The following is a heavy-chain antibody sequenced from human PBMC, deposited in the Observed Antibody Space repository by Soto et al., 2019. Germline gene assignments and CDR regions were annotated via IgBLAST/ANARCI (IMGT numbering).Heavy chain of an antibody. D-gene: IGHD5-12*01. CDR1: GVTFRSYS. Sequence: GRSRRLSCGGSGVTFRSYSMNWVRQAPGKGLEWVSYISSSSSTIYYADSVKGRFTISRDNAKNSLYLQMNSLRAEDTAVYYCARQMATITLPYYYSGMDVWGQGT. J-gene: IGHJ6*02. CDR2: ISSSSSTI. V-gene: IGHV3-48*01. CDR3: ARQMATITLPYYYSGMDV.